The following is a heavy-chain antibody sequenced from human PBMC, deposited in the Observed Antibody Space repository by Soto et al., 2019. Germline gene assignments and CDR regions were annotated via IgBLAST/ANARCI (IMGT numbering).Heavy chain of an antibody. J-gene: IGHJ6*02. Sequence: GGSLRLSCAASGFIFSDYCINWVRQAPGKGLEWVSSISTTSSYIYYADSLKGRFTISRDNAKKAVYLQMNSLRAEDTAVYYCAKDRGDGYRYYYGMDVWGQGTTVTVSS. CDR1: GFIFSDYC. CDR3: AKDRGDGYRYYYGMDV. CDR2: ISTTSSYI. V-gene: IGHV3-21*04. D-gene: IGHD5-12*01.